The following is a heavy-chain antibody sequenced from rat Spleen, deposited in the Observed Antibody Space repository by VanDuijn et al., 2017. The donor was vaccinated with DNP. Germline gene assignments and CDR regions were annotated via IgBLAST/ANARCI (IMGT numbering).Heavy chain of an antibody. CDR1: GYSITSCCR. D-gene: IGHD1-6*01. J-gene: IGHJ2*01. CDR3: ARGDILRSFDY. CDR2: INSAGST. Sequence: EVQLQESGPGLVDPSQSLSLTCSVTGYSITSCCRWTWIRKFPGHKLEWMGYINSAGSTNYNPSLKGRISITSDTSKNQFFLQVNSVTTEDTATYYCARGDILRSFDYWGQGVMVTVSS. V-gene: IGHV3-3*01.